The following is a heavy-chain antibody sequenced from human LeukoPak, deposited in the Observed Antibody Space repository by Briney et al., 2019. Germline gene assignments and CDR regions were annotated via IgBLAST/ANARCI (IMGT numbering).Heavy chain of an antibody. CDR1: GYTFARYD. CDR2: MNPNSGNT. D-gene: IGHD6-13*01. V-gene: IGHV1-8*01. CDR3: ARGTYSSSPFDY. J-gene: IGHJ4*02. Sequence: ASVKVSCKASGYTFARYDINWVRQATGQGLEWMGWMNPNSGNTGYAQKFQGRVTMTRNTSISTAYMELSSLRSEDTAVYYRARGTYSSSPFDYWGQGTLVTVSS.